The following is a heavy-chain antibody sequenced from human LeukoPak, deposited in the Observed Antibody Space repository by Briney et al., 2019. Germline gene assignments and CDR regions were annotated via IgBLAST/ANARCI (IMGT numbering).Heavy chain of an antibody. CDR1: GYTFTSYD. D-gene: IGHD2-2*01. Sequence: GASVNVSSTASGYTFTSYDINWVRQATGQGREWMGWIIPNSGNTGYAQKFQGRVTMTRNTSISTAYMELSSLRSEDTAVYYCARGLRGSTANYYYYMDVWGKGTTVTVSS. CDR2: IIPNSGNT. J-gene: IGHJ6*03. V-gene: IGHV1-8*01. CDR3: ARGLRGSTANYYYYMDV.